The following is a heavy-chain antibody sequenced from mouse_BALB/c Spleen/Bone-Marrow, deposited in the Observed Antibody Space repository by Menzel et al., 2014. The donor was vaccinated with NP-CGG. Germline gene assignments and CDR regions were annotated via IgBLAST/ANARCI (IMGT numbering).Heavy chain of an antibody. CDR3: ARYGNYCYAMDY. J-gene: IGHJ4*01. D-gene: IGHD2-1*01. CDR2: IDPANGNT. V-gene: IGHV14-3*02. Sequence: EVQRVESGAELVKPGASVKLSCTASGFNIKDTYMHWVKQRPEQGLEWIGRIDPANGNTKYDPKFQGKATITADTPSNTAYLQLSSLTSEDTAVYYCARYGNYCYAMDYWGQGTSVTVSS. CDR1: GFNIKDTY.